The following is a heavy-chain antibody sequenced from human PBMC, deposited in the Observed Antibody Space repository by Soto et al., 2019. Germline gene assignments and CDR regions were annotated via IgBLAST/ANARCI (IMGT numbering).Heavy chain of an antibody. Sequence: GGSLRLSCAASGFTFGDFGMNWVRQPPGKGLQWVSSISSASSYVYYADSVKGRFSISSNNADNSLLLQMNSLRVDDTAVYCCASESPTSTFLDSWGQGTLVTVSS. CDR3: ASESPTSTFLDS. V-gene: IGHV3-21*01. CDR2: ISSASSYV. D-gene: IGHD2-2*01. J-gene: IGHJ4*02. CDR1: GFTFGDFG.